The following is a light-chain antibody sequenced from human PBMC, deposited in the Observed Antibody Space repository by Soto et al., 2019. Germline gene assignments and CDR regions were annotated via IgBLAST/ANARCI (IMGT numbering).Light chain of an antibody. Sequence: EIVLTQSPGTLSLSPGERATLSCRASQSVSSNYLAWYQQKPGQAPRLLIYGASNRATGIPDRFSGSGSGTGFTLTISRLEPEDFAVYFCQQYGSSPPFTFGQGNKVDIK. J-gene: IGKJ2*01. CDR2: GAS. V-gene: IGKV3-20*01. CDR3: QQYGSSPPFT. CDR1: QSVSSNY.